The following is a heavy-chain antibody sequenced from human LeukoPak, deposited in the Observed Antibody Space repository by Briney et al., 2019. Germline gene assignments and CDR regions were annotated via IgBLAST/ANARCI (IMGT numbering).Heavy chain of an antibody. D-gene: IGHD3-3*01. V-gene: IGHV3-30*18. J-gene: IGHJ4*02. CDR2: ISYDGSNK. Sequence: PGRSLRPSCAASGFTFSSYGMHWVRQAPGKGLEWVAVISYDGSNKYYADSVKGRFTISRDNSKNTLYLQMNSLRAEDTAVYYCAKDMVSDFWSADDDHWGQGTLVTVSS. CDR3: AKDMVSDFWSADDDH. CDR1: GFTFSSYG.